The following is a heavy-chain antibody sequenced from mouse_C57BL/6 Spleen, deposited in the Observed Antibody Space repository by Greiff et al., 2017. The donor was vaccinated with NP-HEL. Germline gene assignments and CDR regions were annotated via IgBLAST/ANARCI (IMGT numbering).Heavy chain of an antibody. D-gene: IGHD2-2*01. CDR1: GYTFTSYW. V-gene: IGHV1-59*01. CDR2: IDPSDSYT. J-gene: IGHJ3*01. CDR3: ARRRYYGYDWFAY. Sequence: LQQPGAELVRPGTSVKLSCKASGYTFTSYWMHWVKQRPGQGLEWIGVIDPSDSYTNYNQKFKGKATLTVDTSSSTAYMQLSSLTSEDSAVYYCARRRYYGYDWFAYWGQGTLVTVSA.